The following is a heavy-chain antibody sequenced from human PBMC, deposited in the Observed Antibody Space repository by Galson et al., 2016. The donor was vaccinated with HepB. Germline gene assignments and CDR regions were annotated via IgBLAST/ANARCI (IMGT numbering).Heavy chain of an antibody. V-gene: IGHV3-23*01. CDR1: GFALRFYG. Sequence: SLRLSCAASGFALRFYGMSWVRQAPGKGLEWVSSISGTGGGIYYADSVKGRFTISRDNSKNTLYLQMNSLRAEDAAVHYCAKIRLVGYNSGWGGSFDIWGRGTMVTVSS. CDR3: AKIRLVGYNSGWGGSFDI. D-gene: IGHD6-19*01. J-gene: IGHJ3*02. CDR2: ISGTGGGI.